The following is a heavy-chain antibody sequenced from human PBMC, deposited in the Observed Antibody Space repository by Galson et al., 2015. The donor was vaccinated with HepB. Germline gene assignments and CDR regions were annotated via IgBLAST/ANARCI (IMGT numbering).Heavy chain of an antibody. CDR2: ISAYDGST. J-gene: IGHJ4*02. V-gene: IGHV1-18*01. Sequence: SVKVSCKASGYNLRSYIITWVRQAPGQGLEWMGWISAYDGSTNFAQKLQGRVTMTTDTSTNTAYMELRSLRPDDTAVYYCARVGRSYYYFDYWGQGTLVTVSS. D-gene: IGHD1-26*01. CDR1: GYNLRSYI. CDR3: ARVGRSYYYFDY.